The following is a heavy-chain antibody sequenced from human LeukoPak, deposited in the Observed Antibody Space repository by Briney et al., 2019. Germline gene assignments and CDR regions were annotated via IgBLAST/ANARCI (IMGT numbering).Heavy chain of an antibody. CDR1: GFTFSSYG. V-gene: IGHV3-23*01. CDR3: AKMRGRFSSSRSGYFDY. Sequence: PGGSLRLSCAASGFTFSSYGMRWVRQAPGEGLEWVSAISGSGGSTYYADSVKGRFTISRDNFKNTLFLQMNSLRAEDTAVYYCAKMRGRFSSSRSGYFDYWGQGTLVTVSS. D-gene: IGHD6-13*01. CDR2: ISGSGGST. J-gene: IGHJ4*02.